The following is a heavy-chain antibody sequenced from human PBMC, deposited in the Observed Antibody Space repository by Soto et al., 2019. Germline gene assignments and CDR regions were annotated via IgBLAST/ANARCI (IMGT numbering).Heavy chain of an antibody. CDR3: AAAGPHYYDSSGYYDAFDI. V-gene: IGHV1-58*01. Sequence: ASVKVSCKASGFTFTSSAVQWVRQARGQRLEWIGWIVVGSGNTNYAQKFQERVTITRDMSTSTAYMELSSLRSEDTAVYYCAAAGPHYYDSSGYYDAFDIWGQGTMVTVSS. CDR1: GFTFTSSA. D-gene: IGHD3-22*01. J-gene: IGHJ3*02. CDR2: IVVGSGNT.